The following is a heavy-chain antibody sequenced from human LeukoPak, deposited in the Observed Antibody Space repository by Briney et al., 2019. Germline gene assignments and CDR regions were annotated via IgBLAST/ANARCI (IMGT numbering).Heavy chain of an antibody. J-gene: IGHJ6*03. CDR1: GYTFTSYY. CDR3: ARGSGYFDWLSYYYYYYYMDV. CDR2: INPSGGST. V-gene: IGHV1-46*01. Sequence: GASVKVSCKASGYTFTSYYMHWVRQASGQGLEWMGIINPSGGSTSYAQKFQGRVTMTRYMSTSTVYMELSSLRSEDTTVYYCARGSGYFDWLSYYYYYYYMDVWGKGTTVTVSS. D-gene: IGHD3-9*01.